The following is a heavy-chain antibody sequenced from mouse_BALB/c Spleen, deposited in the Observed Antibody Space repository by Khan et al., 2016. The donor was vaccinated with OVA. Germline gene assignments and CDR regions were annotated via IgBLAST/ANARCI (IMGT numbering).Heavy chain of an antibody. V-gene: IGHV5-6-5*01. CDR1: GFTFSSYA. Sequence: VQLKESGGGLVKPGGSLRFSCAASGFTFSSYAMSWVRQTPEKRLEWVASISGGGSTYYPDSLKGRFTISRDNARNILYLQMNSPRSEDTAMYYCVRYGSSFFDYWGQGTTLTVSS. D-gene: IGHD1-1*01. CDR3: VRYGSSFFDY. CDR2: ISGGGST. J-gene: IGHJ2*01.